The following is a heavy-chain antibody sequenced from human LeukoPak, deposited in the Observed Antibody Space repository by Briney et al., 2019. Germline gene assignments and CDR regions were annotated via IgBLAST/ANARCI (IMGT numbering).Heavy chain of an antibody. CDR2: FDPEDGET. CDR3: ATDTYSSPGDAFDI. CDR1: GYTLTELS. Sequence: ASVKVSCKVSGYTLTELSMHWVRQAPGKGLEWMGGFDPEDGETIYAQKFQGRVTMTEDTSTDTAYMELSSLRSEDTAVYYCATDTYSSPGDAFDIWGQGTMVTVSS. V-gene: IGHV1-24*01. J-gene: IGHJ3*02. D-gene: IGHD6-13*01.